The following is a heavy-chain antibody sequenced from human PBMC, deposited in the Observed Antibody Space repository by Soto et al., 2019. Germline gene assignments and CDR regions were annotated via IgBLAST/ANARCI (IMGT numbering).Heavy chain of an antibody. CDR1: GFTFSSYW. D-gene: IGHD6-13*01. Sequence: GGSLRLSCAASGFTFSSYWMHWVRQAPGKGLEWVPLISWDGGSTYYADSVKGRFTISRDNSKNSLYLQMNSLRTEDTALYYCAKDLAAAGPHPNYYYYGMDVWGQGTTVTVSS. CDR2: ISWDGGST. V-gene: IGHV3-43*01. J-gene: IGHJ6*02. CDR3: AKDLAAAGPHPNYYYYGMDV.